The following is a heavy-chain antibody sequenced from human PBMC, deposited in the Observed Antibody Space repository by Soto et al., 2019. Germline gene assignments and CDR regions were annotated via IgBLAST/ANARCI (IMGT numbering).Heavy chain of an antibody. CDR3: AHVFWRGINHHFDY. V-gene: IGHV2-5*02. D-gene: IGHD2-21*01. CDR1: GFSLSTYGMG. Sequence: QITLKESGPTLVKPTQTLTLTCTFSGFSLSTYGMGMGWIRQPPGKAPEWLSVIYWDDDKRYRPSLKSRLTNPQDTANSPVVLTRTDVDPVDTATYDFAHVFWRGINHHFDYWGQASLVPVSS. J-gene: IGHJ4*02. CDR2: IYWDDDK.